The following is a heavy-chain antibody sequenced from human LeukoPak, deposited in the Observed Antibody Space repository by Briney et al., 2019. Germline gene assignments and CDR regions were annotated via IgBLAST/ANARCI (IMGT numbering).Heavy chain of an antibody. J-gene: IGHJ4*02. V-gene: IGHV4-34*01. Sequence: PSETLSLTCAVYGGSFSGYYWSWIRQPPGKGLEWIGEINHSGSTNYNPSLKSRVTISVDTSKNQFSLKLSSVTAADTAVHYCARVGYCSSTSCYGGRDYWGQGTLVTVSS. D-gene: IGHD2-2*01. CDR3: ARVGYCSSTSCYGGRDY. CDR2: INHSGST. CDR1: GGSFSGYY.